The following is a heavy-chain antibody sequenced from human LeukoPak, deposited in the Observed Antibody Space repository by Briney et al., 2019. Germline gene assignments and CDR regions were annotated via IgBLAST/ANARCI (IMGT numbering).Heavy chain of an antibody. D-gene: IGHD3-10*01. CDR3: ASYRGVGYDY. CDR2: IYSGTI. V-gene: IGHV3-53*01. CDR1: GFTVSSNS. J-gene: IGHJ4*02. Sequence: GGSLRLSCTVSGFTVSSNSMSWVRQAPGKGLEWVSFIYSGTIHYSDSVKGRFTISRDNAKNSLYLQMNSLRAEDTAVYYCASYRGVGYDYWGQGTLVTVSS.